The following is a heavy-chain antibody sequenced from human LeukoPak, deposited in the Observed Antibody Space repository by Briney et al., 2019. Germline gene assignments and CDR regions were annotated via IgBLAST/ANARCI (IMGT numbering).Heavy chain of an antibody. J-gene: IGHJ3*02. CDR2: IDSSDSYT. D-gene: IGHD2-2*01. V-gene: IGHV5-10-1*01. CDR3: AKVRVPAAFFDI. Sequence: GESLKISCKGSGYRISRYWITWVRQMPGKGLEWMGRIDSSDSYTNYSPSFQGHVTISADKSISTAHLQWSSLKASDTAMYYCAKVRVPAAFFDIWGQGTMVTVSS. CDR1: GYRISRYW.